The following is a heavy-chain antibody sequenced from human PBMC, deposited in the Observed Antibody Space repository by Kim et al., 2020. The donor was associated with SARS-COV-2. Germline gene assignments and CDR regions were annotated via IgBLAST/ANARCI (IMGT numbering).Heavy chain of an antibody. CDR3: ARVLARITMIVVVKEVGWFDP. V-gene: IGHV1-18*01. CDR1: GYTFTSYG. Sequence: ASVKVSCKASGYTFTSYGISWVRQAPGQGLEWMGCISAYNGNTNYAQKLQGRVTMTTDTSTSTAYMELRSLRSDDTAVYYCARVLARITMIVVVKEVGWFDPWGQGTLVTVSS. D-gene: IGHD3-22*01. J-gene: IGHJ5*02. CDR2: ISAYNGNT.